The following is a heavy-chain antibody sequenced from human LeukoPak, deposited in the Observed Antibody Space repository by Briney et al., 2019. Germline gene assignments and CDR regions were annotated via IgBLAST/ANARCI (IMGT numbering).Heavy chain of an antibody. V-gene: IGHV3-74*01. CDR3: AKDRGRYYDSNGYYWGYYFDS. D-gene: IGHD3-22*01. Sequence: GGSLRLSCAASGFTFSKYWMHWVRQAPGKGLVWVSRIYIDGTGIVYADSVKGRFTISRDNSKNTLYLQMSSLRAEDTAVYYCAKDRGRYYDSNGYYWGYYFDSWGQGILVTVST. CDR1: GFTFSKYW. J-gene: IGHJ4*02. CDR2: IYIDGTGI.